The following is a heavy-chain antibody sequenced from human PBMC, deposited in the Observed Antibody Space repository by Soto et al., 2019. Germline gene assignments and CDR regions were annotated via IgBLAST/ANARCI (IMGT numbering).Heavy chain of an antibody. CDR3: ARDPLGDYGGNYVPSFQH. CDR2: IIPIFGTA. Sequence: QVQLVQSGAEVKKPGSSVKVSCKASGGTFSSYAISWVRQAPGQGLEWMGGIIPIFGTANYAQKFQGRVTITADESTSTAYMELSSLRSEDTAVYYCARDPLGDYGGNYVPSFQHWGQGTLVTVSS. D-gene: IGHD4-17*01. V-gene: IGHV1-69*12. J-gene: IGHJ1*01. CDR1: GGTFSSYA.